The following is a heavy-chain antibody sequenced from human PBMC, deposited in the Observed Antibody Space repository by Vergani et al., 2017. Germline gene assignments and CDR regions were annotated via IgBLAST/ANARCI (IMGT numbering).Heavy chain of an antibody. J-gene: IGHJ6*02. CDR2: INPNSGGK. CDR3: ASLDIAAAGYYYGMDV. CDR1: GYTFTGYY. D-gene: IGHD6-13*01. V-gene: IGHV1-2*02. Sequence: QVQLVQSGAEVKKPGASVKVSCKASGYTFTGYYMHWVRQAPGQGLEWMGWINPNSGGKNYAQKFQGRVTMTRDTSISTAYMELSRLRSDDTDVYYCASLDIAAAGYYYGMDVWGQGTTVTVSS.